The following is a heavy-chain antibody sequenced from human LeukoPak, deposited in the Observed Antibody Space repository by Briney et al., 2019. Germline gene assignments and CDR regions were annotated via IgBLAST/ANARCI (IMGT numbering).Heavy chain of an antibody. CDR1: GGSISSYY. D-gene: IGHD3-16*01. J-gene: IGHJ3*02. CDR3: ARQSPMITFGGGAFDI. V-gene: IGHV4-59*08. CDR2: IYYSGST. Sequence: SQTLSLTCTVSGGSISSYYWSWIRQPPGKGLEWIGYIYYSGSTNYNPSLKSRVTISVDTSKNQFSLKLSSVTAADTAVYYCARQSPMITFGGGAFDIWGQGTMVTVSS.